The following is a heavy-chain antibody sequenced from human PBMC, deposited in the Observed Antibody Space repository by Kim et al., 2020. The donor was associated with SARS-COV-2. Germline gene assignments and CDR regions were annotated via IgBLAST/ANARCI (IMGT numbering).Heavy chain of an antibody. Sequence: ASVKVSCKASGYTFTGYYMHWVRQAPGQGLERMGRINPNSGGTNYAQKFQGRVTMTRDTSISTAYMELSRLRSDDTAVYYCARGHYYYDSSAYLSYDYWGQGTLVTVSS. CDR3: ARGHYYYDSSAYLSYDY. D-gene: IGHD3-22*01. V-gene: IGHV1-2*06. J-gene: IGHJ4*02. CDR2: INPNSGGT. CDR1: GYTFTGYY.